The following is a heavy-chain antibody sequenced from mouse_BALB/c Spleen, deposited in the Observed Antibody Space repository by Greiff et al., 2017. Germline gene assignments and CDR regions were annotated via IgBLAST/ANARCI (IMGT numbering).Heavy chain of an antibody. D-gene: IGHD2-4*01. CDR1: GDSITSGY. J-gene: IGHJ3*01. CDR2: ISYSGST. CDR3: ARRGAYYDYDGGAWFAY. Sequence: EVQLVESGPSLVKPSQTLSLTCSVTGDSITSGYWNWIRKFPGNKLEYMGYISYSGSTYYNPSLKSRISITRDTSKNQYYLQLNSVTTEDTATYYCARRGAYYDYDGGAWFAYWGQGTLVTVSA. V-gene: IGHV3-8*02.